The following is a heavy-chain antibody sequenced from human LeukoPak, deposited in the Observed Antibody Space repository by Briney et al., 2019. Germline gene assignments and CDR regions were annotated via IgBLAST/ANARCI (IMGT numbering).Heavy chain of an antibody. Sequence: SVKVSCKASGGTFSSYAISWVRQAPGQGLEWKGRIIPIFGIANYAETVQGRVTITTDESTSTAYMELSSLRAEGTAVYYCARARCSGGSCYSGYWFDPWGQGTLVTVSS. V-gene: IGHV1-69*05. CDR2: IIPIFGIA. CDR1: GGTFSSYA. D-gene: IGHD2-15*01. J-gene: IGHJ5*02. CDR3: ARARCSGGSCYSGYWFDP.